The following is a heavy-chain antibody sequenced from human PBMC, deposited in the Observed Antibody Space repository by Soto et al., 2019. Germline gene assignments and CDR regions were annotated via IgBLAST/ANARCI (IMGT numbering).Heavy chain of an antibody. V-gene: IGHV4-30-2*01. Sequence: LSLTCAVSGGSISSGGYSWSWIRQPPGKGLEWIGYIYHSGSTYYNPSLKSRVTISVDRSKNQFSLKLSSVTAADTAVYYCARGRGLISSSSAGWFDPWGQGTLVTVSS. CDR2: IYHSGST. D-gene: IGHD6-6*01. J-gene: IGHJ5*02. CDR1: GGSISSGGYS. CDR3: ARGRGLISSSSAGWFDP.